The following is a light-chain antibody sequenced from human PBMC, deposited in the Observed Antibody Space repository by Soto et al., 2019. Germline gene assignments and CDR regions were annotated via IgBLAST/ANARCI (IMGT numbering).Light chain of an antibody. J-gene: IGKJ4*01. Sequence: DIQMTQFPSSLSASVGDRVTITCRASQTIRSHLNWYQQKPGEAPKIVIYATSTLQSGVPSRFNGSVSGTDFTLIISSLQPEDFATYYCQQTYRTPLTFGGGTKVEIK. CDR1: QTIRSH. V-gene: IGKV1-39*01. CDR2: ATS. CDR3: QQTYRTPLT.